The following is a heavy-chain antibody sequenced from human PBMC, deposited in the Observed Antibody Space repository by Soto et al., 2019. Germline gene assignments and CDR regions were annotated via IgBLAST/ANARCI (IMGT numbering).Heavy chain of an antibody. V-gene: IGHV3-23*01. D-gene: IGHD3-16*01. Sequence: GGSLRLSCAASGFKFSNYAMSWVRQAPGKGLEWVSLISATGGGTYYADSVKGWFTISRDNSHNTLYLQVHSLTAEDTAVYYCAKDRRAGGNSAFYFDFWGQGAQVTVSS. J-gene: IGHJ4*02. CDR2: ISATGGGT. CDR1: GFKFSNYA. CDR3: AKDRRAGGNSAFYFDF.